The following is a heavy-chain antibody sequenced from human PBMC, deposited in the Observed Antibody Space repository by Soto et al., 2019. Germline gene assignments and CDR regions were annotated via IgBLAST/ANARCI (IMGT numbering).Heavy chain of an antibody. V-gene: IGHV3-23*01. CDR3: AKKGGTIPYYYYMDV. Sequence: GGSLRLSCAASGFTFSRCAMSWVRQPPGKGLEWVSGISGSGGTTYYADSVKGRFTISRDNSKNTLYLQINSLRAEDTALYYCAKKGGTIPYYYYMDVWGKGSTVTVSS. CDR2: ISGSGGTT. D-gene: IGHD3-16*01. CDR1: GFTFSRCA. J-gene: IGHJ6*03.